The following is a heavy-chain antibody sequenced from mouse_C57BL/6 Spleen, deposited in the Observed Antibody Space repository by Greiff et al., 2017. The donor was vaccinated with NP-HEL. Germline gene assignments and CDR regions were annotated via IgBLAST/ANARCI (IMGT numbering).Heavy chain of an antibody. D-gene: IGHD1-1*01. CDR3: ARLLLRPDWYFDV. Sequence: EVQLQQSGPELVKPGASVKISCKASGYTFTDYYMNWVKQSHGKSLEWIGDINPNNGGTSYNQKFKGKATLTVDKSSSTAYMELRSLTSEDSAVYYCARLLLRPDWYFDVWGTGTTVTVSS. CDR1: GYTFTDYY. CDR2: INPNNGGT. V-gene: IGHV1-26*01. J-gene: IGHJ1*03.